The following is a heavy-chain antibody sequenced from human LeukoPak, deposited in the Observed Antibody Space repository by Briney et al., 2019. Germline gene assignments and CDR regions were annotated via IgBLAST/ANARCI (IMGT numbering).Heavy chain of an antibody. V-gene: IGHV3-21*01. CDR2: ISSSSSYI. CDR1: GFTFSSYS. J-gene: IGHJ4*02. D-gene: IGHD3-22*01. Sequence: PGGSLRLSCAASGFTFSSYSMNWVRQAPGKGLEWVSSISSSSSYIYYADSVKGRFTISRDNAKNSLYLQMNSLRAEDTAVYYCARDNYDSSGYQYPDYWGQGTLVTVSS. CDR3: ARDNYDSSGYQYPDY.